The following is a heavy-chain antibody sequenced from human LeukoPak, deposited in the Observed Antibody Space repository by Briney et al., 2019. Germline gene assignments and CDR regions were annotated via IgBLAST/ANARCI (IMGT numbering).Heavy chain of an antibody. V-gene: IGHV3-7*01. CDR3: ARDLAGQQLVHDGFDI. CDR1: GFTFSSYW. Sequence: GGSLRLSCAASGFTFSSYWMSWVRQAPGKGLEWVANIKQDGSQEHFVDSVKGRFTIFRDNAKQSLYLQMSSLRAEDTAVYYCARDLAGQQLVHDGFDIWGQGTMVTVSS. J-gene: IGHJ3*02. CDR2: IKQDGSQE. D-gene: IGHD6-13*01.